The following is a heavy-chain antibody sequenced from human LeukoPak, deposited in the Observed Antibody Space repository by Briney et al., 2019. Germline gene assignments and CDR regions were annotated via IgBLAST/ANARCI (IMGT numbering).Heavy chain of an antibody. CDR2: IRRKDYSYAT. D-gene: IGHD6-19*01. J-gene: IGHJ4*02. CDR1: GFIFSDSA. V-gene: IGHV3-73*01. Sequence: PGGSLTLSCAASGFIFSDSALQWVRQASGRGLEWVGRIRRKDYSYATAYAASVKGRFTISRDDSKNTAYLQMNSLKTEDTAVYYSSIPHSGWDLYSFAYWGQRSLVTVSS. CDR3: SIPHSGWDLYSFAY.